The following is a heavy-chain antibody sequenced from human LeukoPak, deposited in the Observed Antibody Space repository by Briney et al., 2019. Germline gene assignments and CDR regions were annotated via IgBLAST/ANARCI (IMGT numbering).Heavy chain of an antibody. Sequence: GGSLRLSCAASGFTFISYTMHWFRQAPGKGLEWVAVISDDGNKKYYADSVKGRFTISRDNSKNTLFLQMNSLRAEDTAVYYCAREIGDFDYWGQGTLVTVSS. CDR1: GFTFISYT. D-gene: IGHD2-21*01. CDR2: ISDDGNKK. V-gene: IGHV3-30-3*01. CDR3: AREIGDFDY. J-gene: IGHJ4*02.